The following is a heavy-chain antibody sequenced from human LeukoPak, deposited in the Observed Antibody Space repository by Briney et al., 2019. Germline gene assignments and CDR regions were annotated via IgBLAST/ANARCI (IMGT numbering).Heavy chain of an antibody. CDR2: INHSGST. Sequence: PSETLSLTCAVYGGSFSGYYWSWIRQPPGKGLEWIGEINHSGSTNYNPSLKSRVTISVDTSKNQFSLKLSSVTAADTAVYYCARRRYISGLGNIDYWGQGTLVTVSS. V-gene: IGHV4-34*01. J-gene: IGHJ4*02. CDR1: GGSFSGYY. D-gene: IGHD6-19*01. CDR3: ARRRYISGLGNIDY.